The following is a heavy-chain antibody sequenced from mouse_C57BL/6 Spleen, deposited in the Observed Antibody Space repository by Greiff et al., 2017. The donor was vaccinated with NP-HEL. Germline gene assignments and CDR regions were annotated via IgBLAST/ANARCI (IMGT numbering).Heavy chain of an antibody. J-gene: IGHJ4*01. D-gene: IGHD2-3*01. CDR2: ISSGRSTI. Sequence: EVQLMESGGGLVKPGGSLKLSCAASGFTFSDYGMHWVRQAPEKGLEWVAYISSGRSTIYYADTVKGRITISRDKSKNTLFLQMTSLSSEDTAMYYCAKWLLGAMDYWGQGTSVTVSS. CDR3: AKWLLGAMDY. CDR1: GFTFSDYG. V-gene: IGHV5-17*01.